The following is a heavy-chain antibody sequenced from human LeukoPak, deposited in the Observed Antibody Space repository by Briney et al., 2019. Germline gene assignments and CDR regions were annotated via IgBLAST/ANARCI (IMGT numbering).Heavy chain of an antibody. CDR1: GFTFSSYS. D-gene: IGHD4-17*01. Sequence: PGGSLRLSCAASGFTFSSYSMNWVRQAPGKGLEWVSSISSSSSYIYYADSVKDRFTISRDNAKNSLYLQMNSLRAEDTAVYYCARSTVTTMDYFDYWGQGTLVTVSS. J-gene: IGHJ4*02. V-gene: IGHV3-21*01. CDR2: ISSSSSYI. CDR3: ARSTVTTMDYFDY.